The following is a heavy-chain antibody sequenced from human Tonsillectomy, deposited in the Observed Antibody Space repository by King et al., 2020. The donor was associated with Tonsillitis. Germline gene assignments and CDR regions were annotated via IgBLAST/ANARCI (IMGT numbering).Heavy chain of an antibody. V-gene: IGHV5-51*03. CDR3: ARVFVRRASETFDV. CDR1: GYSFTTYW. Sequence: VQLVESGAEVKKTGESLKISCKGSGYSFTTYWIAWVRQMPGKGLEWMGVINPSDSDTRYSPSFQGQVTISVDKSISTAYLQWSSLKASDTAMYYCARVFVRRASETFDVWGQGTVVTVSS. D-gene: IGHD3-10*01. CDR2: INPSDSDT. J-gene: IGHJ3*01.